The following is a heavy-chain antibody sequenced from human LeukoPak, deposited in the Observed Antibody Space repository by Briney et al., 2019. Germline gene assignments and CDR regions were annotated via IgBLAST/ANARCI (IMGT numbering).Heavy chain of an antibody. D-gene: IGHD5-12*01. CDR3: ARDSPRGRGYSGYDSGWFDP. V-gene: IGHV4-4*02. CDR2: IYHSGST. J-gene: IGHJ5*02. CDR1: GGSISSSNW. Sequence: SGTLSLTCAVSGGSISSSNWWSWVRQPPGKGLEWIGEIYHSGSTNYNPSLKSRVTISVDKSKNQFSLKLSSVTAADTAVYYCARDSPRGRGYSGYDSGWFDPWGQGTLVTVSS.